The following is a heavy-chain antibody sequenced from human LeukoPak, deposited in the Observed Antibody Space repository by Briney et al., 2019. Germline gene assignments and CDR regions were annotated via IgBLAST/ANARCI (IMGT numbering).Heavy chain of an antibody. D-gene: IGHD2-2*02. Sequence: PSETLSLTCAVSADSFSSHYWTWIRQPPGKGLEWIGYISYIGSTNYNPSLKSRVTISVDTSKNQFSLKLSSVTAADTAVYYCARGPYCSSTSCYTRRGGFDYWGQGTLVTVSS. J-gene: IGHJ4*02. V-gene: IGHV4-59*11. CDR2: ISYIGST. CDR3: ARGPYCSSTSCYTRRGGFDY. CDR1: ADSFSSHY.